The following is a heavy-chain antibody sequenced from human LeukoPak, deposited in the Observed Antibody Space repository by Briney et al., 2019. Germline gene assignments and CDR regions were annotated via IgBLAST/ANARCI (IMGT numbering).Heavy chain of an antibody. CDR3: ARDKDLYYYGSGALDY. CDR1: GYTFTSYG. V-gene: IGHV1-18*01. CDR2: ISAYNGNT. D-gene: IGHD3-10*01. J-gene: IGHJ4*02. Sequence: GASVKVSCKASGYTFTSYGISWVRQAPGQGLEWMGWISAYNGNTNYAQKLQGRVTMTTDTSTSTAYMELRSLRSDDTAVYYCARDKDLYYYGSGALDYWGQGTLVTVSS.